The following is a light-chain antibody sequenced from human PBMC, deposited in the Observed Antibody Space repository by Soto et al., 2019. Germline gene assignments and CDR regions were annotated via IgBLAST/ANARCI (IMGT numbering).Light chain of an antibody. J-gene: IGKJ1*01. CDR3: HQYHSFSWT. CDR2: KAS. V-gene: IGKV1-5*03. Sequence: DIQMTQSPSTLSASVGDSVTITCRASQAISSWLAWYQQKPGKAPKLLIYKASRLENGVPSRFSGSGSGTEFTLTITSLQSDDFATYYCHQYHSFSWTFGQGTKVEIK. CDR1: QAISSW.